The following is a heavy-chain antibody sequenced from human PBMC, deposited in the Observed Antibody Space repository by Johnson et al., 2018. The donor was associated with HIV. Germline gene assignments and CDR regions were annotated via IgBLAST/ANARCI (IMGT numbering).Heavy chain of an antibody. CDR3: AREGIYCTGGRCYVAAFDI. D-gene: IGHD2-15*01. CDR2: INSDGSSS. CDR1: GFTLSSYW. J-gene: IGHJ3*02. Sequence: VQLVESGGGLVKPGGSLRLSCAASGFTLSSYWMHWVRQVPGKGPVWVLRINSDGSSSASADSLRGRFTISSDGAKNTLYLQMNSLSAEDTAVYYCAREGIYCTGGRCYVAAFDIWGQGTKVTVSS. V-gene: IGHV3-74*01.